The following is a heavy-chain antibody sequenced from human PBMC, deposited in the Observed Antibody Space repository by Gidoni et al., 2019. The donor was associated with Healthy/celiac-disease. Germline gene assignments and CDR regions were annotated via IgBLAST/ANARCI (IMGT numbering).Heavy chain of an antibody. CDR3: VKDQYSSSEKKGNFDY. Sequence: EVQLVESGGGLVQPGGSLRLSCSASGFTFSSYAMHWVRQAPGKGLEYVSAISSNGGSTYYADSVKGRFTISRDNSKNTLYLQMSSLRAEDTAVYYCVKDQYSSSEKKGNFDYWGQGTLVTVSS. J-gene: IGHJ4*02. D-gene: IGHD6-13*01. CDR1: GFTFSSYA. V-gene: IGHV3-64D*06. CDR2: ISSNGGST.